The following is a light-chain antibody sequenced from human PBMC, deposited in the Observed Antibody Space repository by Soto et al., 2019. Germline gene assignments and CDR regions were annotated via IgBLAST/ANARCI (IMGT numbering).Light chain of an antibody. CDR1: HSVDIY. CDR2: DSY. CDR3: QQRKYWPPLT. Sequence: EVVLTQSPDTLSLSPGERATLSCRTSHSVDIYLAWYQQKPGQAPRLLIYDSYNRVTGIPTRFSGSGSGTDFTLTISSLGPEDSAVYYCQQRKYWPPLTFGGGTKVEIK. J-gene: IGKJ4*01. V-gene: IGKV3-11*01.